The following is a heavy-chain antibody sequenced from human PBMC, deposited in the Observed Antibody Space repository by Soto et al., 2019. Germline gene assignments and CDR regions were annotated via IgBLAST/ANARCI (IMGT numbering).Heavy chain of an antibody. CDR3: ARIPHDRDSSYMDY. CDR1: GFSLSTLGTC. D-gene: IGHD3-22*01. CDR2: INWDNNE. J-gene: IGHJ4*02. Sequence: SGPTLVNPTQTLTLTCTFSGFSLSTLGTCVTWIRQPPGKALEWLALINWDNNEYYTTSLKTRLTISRDTSKNQVVLTMTNVDPVVTATYYCARIPHDRDSSYMDYLGQGTLVTVSS. V-gene: IGHV2-70*01.